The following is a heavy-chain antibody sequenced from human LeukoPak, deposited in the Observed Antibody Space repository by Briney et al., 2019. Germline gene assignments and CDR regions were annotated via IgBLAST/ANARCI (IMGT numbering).Heavy chain of an antibody. D-gene: IGHD3-9*01. V-gene: IGHV4-39*01. J-gene: IGHJ4*02. CDR2: IYYSGST. Sequence: ASQTLSLTCTVSGGSISSSSYYWGWIRQPPGKGLEWIGSIYYSGSTYYNPSLKSRVTISVDTSKNQFSLKLSSVTAADTAVYYCARQEVFNWSFDYWGQGTLVTVSS. CDR3: ARQEVFNWSFDY. CDR1: GGSISSSSYY.